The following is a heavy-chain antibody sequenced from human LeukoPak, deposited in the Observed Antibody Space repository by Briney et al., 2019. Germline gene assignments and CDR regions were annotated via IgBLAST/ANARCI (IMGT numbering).Heavy chain of an antibody. CDR1: GGSISSTGYY. V-gene: IGHV4-30-4*08. J-gene: IGHJ4*02. CDR2: MHYGGSP. CDR3: TRGLPSDKIDY. D-gene: IGHD2-15*01. Sequence: SETLSLTCTVSGGSISSTGYYWGWIRQPPGKGLEWIGRMHYGGSPSYNPSLQSRVTISADTSKNQFSLSLYSVTAADTAVYYCTRGLPSDKIDYWGQGTLVTVSS.